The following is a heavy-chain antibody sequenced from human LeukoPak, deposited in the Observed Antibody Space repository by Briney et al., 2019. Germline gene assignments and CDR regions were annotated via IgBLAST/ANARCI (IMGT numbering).Heavy chain of an antibody. V-gene: IGHV1-8*01. Sequence: ASVKVSCKAPGYTFTSYDINWVRQATGQGLEWMGWMNTNSGNTGYAQKFQGRVTMTRNTSISTTYMELSSLRSEDTAVYYCARGRRLGSGAIVWGQGTLVTVSS. CDR1: GYTFTSYD. CDR2: MNTNSGNT. J-gene: IGHJ4*02. CDR3: ARGRRLGSGAIV. D-gene: IGHD2-15*01.